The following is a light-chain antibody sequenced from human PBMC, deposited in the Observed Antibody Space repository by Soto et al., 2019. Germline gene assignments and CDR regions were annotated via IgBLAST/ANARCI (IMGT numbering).Light chain of an antibody. CDR2: DNR. Sequence: QPVLTQPPSVSGAPGQRVTISCTGSSSNIGAGYDVHWYQQLPGTAPKLIIYDNRNRPSGVPDRISGSKSDTSASLAITGLQAEDEADYYCQSYDSSLSVYVFGTGTKVTVL. CDR1: SSNIGAGYD. CDR3: QSYDSSLSVYV. V-gene: IGLV1-40*01. J-gene: IGLJ1*01.